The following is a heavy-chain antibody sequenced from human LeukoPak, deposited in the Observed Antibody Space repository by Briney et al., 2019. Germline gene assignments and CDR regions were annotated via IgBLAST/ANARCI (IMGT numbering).Heavy chain of an antibody. CDR2: IYYSGST. J-gene: IGHJ4*02. V-gene: IGHV4-39*07. D-gene: IGHD6-13*01. CDR1: GVSISTSNSY. CDR3: ARDRSSSCDY. Sequence: SETLSLTCTVSGVSISTSNSYWGWIRQPPGKGLEWIGSIYYSGSTYYNPSLKSRVTISVDTSKNQFSLKLSSVTAADTAVYYCARDRSSSCDYWGQGTLVTVSS.